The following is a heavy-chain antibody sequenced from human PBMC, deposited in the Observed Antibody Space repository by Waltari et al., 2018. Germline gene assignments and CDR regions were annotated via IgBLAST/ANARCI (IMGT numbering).Heavy chain of an antibody. D-gene: IGHD3-22*01. J-gene: IGHJ4*02. Sequence: QVQLQQWGAGLLKPSETLSLTCADYGGSFSGYYWSWIRQPPGKGLEWIGEINHSGSTNYNPSLKSRVTISVDTSKNQFSLKLSSVTAADTAVYYCARSPDYDSSGYYSWGQGTLVTVSS. V-gene: IGHV4-34*01. CDR1: GGSFSGYY. CDR2: INHSGST. CDR3: ARSPDYDSSGYYS.